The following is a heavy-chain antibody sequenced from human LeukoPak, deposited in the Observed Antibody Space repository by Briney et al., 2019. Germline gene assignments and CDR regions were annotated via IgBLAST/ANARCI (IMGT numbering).Heavy chain of an antibody. CDR3: ASTTFGGVIVY. J-gene: IGHJ4*02. V-gene: IGHV3-7*01. Sequence: GGSLRLSCAASGFTFSSYWMSWVRQAPGKGLEWVANIKQDGSEKYYVDSVKGRFTISRDNAKNSLYLQMNSLRAEGTAVYYCASTTFGGVIVYWGQGTLVTVSS. D-gene: IGHD3-16*02. CDR1: GFTFSSYW. CDR2: IKQDGSEK.